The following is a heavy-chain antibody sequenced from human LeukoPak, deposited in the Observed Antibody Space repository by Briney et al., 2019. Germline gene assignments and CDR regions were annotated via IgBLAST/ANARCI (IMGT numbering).Heavy chain of an antibody. CDR2: IYYSGNS. J-gene: IGHJ6*02. CDR1: GGSISSGSYF. V-gene: IGHV4-39*01. D-gene: IGHD3-22*01. CDR3: ARLVYHSSAYYYPYHYDNMDV. Sequence: PSETLSLTCNVSGGSISSGSYFWGWIRQPPGKGLEWIGNIYYSGNSYYNPCLKSRVTISVDTSKNQFSLMLSSVTAADTAVYYCARLVYHSSAYYYPYHYDNMDVWGRGTTVAVSS.